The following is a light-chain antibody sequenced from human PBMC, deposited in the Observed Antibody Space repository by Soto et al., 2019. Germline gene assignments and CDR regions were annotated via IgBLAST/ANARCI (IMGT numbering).Light chain of an antibody. CDR2: DVT. V-gene: IGLV2-11*01. CDR1: SSDVGGYNF. CDR3: CSNAGSFTFV. J-gene: IGLJ1*01. Sequence: QSVLTQPRSVSGSPGQSGTISCTGTSSDVGGYNFVSWYQHHPGKAPQLMIYDVTQRPSGVPDRFSGSKSGDTASLTISGRQSEDEADYYCCSNAGSFTFVFGTGTKLTV.